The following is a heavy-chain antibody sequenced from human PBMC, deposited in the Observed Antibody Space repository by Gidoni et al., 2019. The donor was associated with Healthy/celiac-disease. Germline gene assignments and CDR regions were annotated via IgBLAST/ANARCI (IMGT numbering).Heavy chain of an antibody. CDR1: VFPFSNAC. D-gene: IGHD3-16*02. CDR3: TTVHVMITFGGVIEIDY. V-gene: IGHV3-15*01. Sequence: EVQLVESGGGLVKPGGSLRLSCAASVFPFSNACVSWVRQAPGTGLEWVGRIKSKTDGGTTDYAAPVKGRFTISRDDSKNTLYLQMNSLKTEDTAVYYCTTVHVMITFGGVIEIDYWGQGTLVTVSS. CDR2: IKSKTDGGTT. J-gene: IGHJ4*02.